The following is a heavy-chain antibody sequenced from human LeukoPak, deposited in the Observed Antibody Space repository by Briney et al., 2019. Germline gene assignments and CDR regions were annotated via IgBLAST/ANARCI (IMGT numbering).Heavy chain of an antibody. Sequence: RASVTVSCTASGGSFSSCAISWVRQAPGQGLEWMGGFIPIFGTANYAQKFQGRLTIIAIDSTNTAYLELRNLSSEETAEYYWAKKATMVREVLNWFDSWGQGTLVTVSS. J-gene: IGHJ5*01. CDR3: AKKATMVREVLNWFDS. CDR2: FIPIFGTA. D-gene: IGHD3-10*01. V-gene: IGHV1-69*13. CDR1: GGSFSSCA.